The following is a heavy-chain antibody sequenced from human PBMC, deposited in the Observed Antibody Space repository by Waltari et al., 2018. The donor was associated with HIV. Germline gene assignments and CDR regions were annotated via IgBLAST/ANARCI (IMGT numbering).Heavy chain of an antibody. CDR3: ARGGFYGSGSKVN. V-gene: IGHV3-7*04. CDR2: RKQDGSEK. J-gene: IGHJ4*02. CDR1: GFTFSSDW. D-gene: IGHD3-10*01. Sequence: EVQLVDTGGGLVQPGGSLRLSCAPSGFTFSSDWMGWVRQAPGKGLECVANRKQDGSEKYYVDSVNGRFTISRDNAENSLYLQMNSLRAEDTAVYYCARGGFYGSGSKVNWGQGTLVTVSS.